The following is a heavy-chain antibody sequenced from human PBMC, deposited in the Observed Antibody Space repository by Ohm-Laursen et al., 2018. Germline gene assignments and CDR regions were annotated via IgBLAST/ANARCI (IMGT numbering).Heavy chain of an antibody. CDR2: IGWNSGSI. D-gene: IGHD5-24*01. CDR3: AKAEWGEMATTVIDY. V-gene: IGHV3-9*01. Sequence: SLRLSCAASGFTFDDYAMHWVRQAPGKGMEWVSGIGWNSGSIVYADSVKGRFTIFRDNAKNSLYLQMNILRAEDTALYYCAKAEWGEMATTVIDYWGQGTLVTVSS. CDR1: GFTFDDYA. J-gene: IGHJ4*02.